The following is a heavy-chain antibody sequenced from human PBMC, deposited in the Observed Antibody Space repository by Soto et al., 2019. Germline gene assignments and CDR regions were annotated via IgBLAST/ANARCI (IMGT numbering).Heavy chain of an antibody. CDR1: GYTFTSYA. CDR3: ARVSGRNDYFDY. J-gene: IGHJ4*02. Sequence: ASVKVSCKASGYTFTSYAMHWVRQAPGQRLEWMGWINAGNGNTKYSQKFQGRVTITRDTSASTAYMELSSLRSEDTAVYYCARVSGRNDYFDYWGQGTLVTVSS. V-gene: IGHV1-3*01. CDR2: INAGNGNT. D-gene: IGHD3-10*01.